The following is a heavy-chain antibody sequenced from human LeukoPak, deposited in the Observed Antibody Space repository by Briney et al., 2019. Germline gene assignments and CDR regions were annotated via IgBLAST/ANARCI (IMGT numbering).Heavy chain of an antibody. CDR1: GFTFSSYW. J-gene: IGHJ4*02. CDR2: IKQDGSEK. Sequence: GRSLRPSCAASGFTFSSYWTSWVRQAPGKGLEWVANIKQDGSEKYYVDSVKGRFTISRDNAKNSLYLQMNSLRAEDTAVYYCARSDYGDYAGDYWGQGTLVTVSS. D-gene: IGHD4-17*01. CDR3: ARSDYGDYAGDY. V-gene: IGHV3-7*01.